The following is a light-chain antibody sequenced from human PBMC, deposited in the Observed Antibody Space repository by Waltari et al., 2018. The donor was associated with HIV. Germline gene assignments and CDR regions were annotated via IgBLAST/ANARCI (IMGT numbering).Light chain of an antibody. J-gene: IGKJ4*01. CDR3: QQFDDVPLT. CDR1: QDIGTH. Sequence: DIQMTQFPSSLSASVGDRVTITCPASQDIGTHLNWYQQKPGKAPKLLIYAASNSETGAPSRFSGSGSGTDFALSISSLQPDDLASYYCQQFDDVPLTFAGGTKVEIK. CDR2: AAS. V-gene: IGKV1-33*01.